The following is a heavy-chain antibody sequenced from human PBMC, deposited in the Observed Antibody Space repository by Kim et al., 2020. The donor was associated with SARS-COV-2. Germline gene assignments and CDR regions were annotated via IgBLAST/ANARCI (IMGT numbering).Heavy chain of an antibody. D-gene: IGHD2-21*01. CDR2: IINNGGTT. V-gene: IGHV3-23*01. Sequence: GGSLRLSCTASGFTFSNYGMGWVRQAPGKGLEWVSLIINNGGTTYYADSVKGRFTISRDNSRNTLYLQMNSLRAEDTALYYCAPGDRAVLINYWGQGTL. CDR1: GFTFSNYG. CDR3: APGDRAVLINY. J-gene: IGHJ4*02.